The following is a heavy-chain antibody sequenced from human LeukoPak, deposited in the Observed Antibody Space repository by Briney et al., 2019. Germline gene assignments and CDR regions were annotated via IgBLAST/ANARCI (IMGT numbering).Heavy chain of an antibody. CDR2: IYPGDSDT. D-gene: IGHD3-16*01. V-gene: IGHV5-51*01. CDR1: GYSFTNYW. J-gene: IGHJ4*02. Sequence: GESLEISCKGSGYSFTNYWIGWVRQMPGKGLEWMGIIYPGDSDTRYGPSFHGQVTISADKSISTAYLQWSGLKASDTATYYCARQSGVDDWGSYLDWGQGTLVTVSS. CDR3: ARQSGVDDWGSYLD.